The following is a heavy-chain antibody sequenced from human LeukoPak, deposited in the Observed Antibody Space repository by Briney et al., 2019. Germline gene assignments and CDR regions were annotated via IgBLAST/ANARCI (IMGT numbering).Heavy chain of an antibody. CDR3: AIGNKHGHGPFDN. D-gene: IGHD1/OR15-1a*01. CDR2: ISPFNGDT. J-gene: IGHJ4*02. CDR1: GYRFDSYG. V-gene: IGHV1-18*01. Sequence: VSVKVSCKASGYRFDSYGLSWVRQAPGQGLEWMGWISPFNGDTNYAQKFQGTVTMTTDTSTSTAYVELRSLRSDDTAVYYCAIGNKHGHGPFDNWGQGTLVIVSS.